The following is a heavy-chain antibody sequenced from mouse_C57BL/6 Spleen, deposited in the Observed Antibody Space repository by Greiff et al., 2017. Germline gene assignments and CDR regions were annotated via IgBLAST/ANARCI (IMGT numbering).Heavy chain of an antibody. CDR2: IDPSDSYT. V-gene: IGHV1-50*01. Sequence: QVQLQQPGAELVKPGASVKLSCKASGYTFTSYWMQWVKQRPGQGLEWIGEIDPSDSYTNYNQKFKGKATLTVDTSSSTAYMQLSSLTSEDSAVYYCARERGFAYWGHGTLVTVSA. CDR1: GYTFTSYW. J-gene: IGHJ3*01. CDR3: ARERGFAY.